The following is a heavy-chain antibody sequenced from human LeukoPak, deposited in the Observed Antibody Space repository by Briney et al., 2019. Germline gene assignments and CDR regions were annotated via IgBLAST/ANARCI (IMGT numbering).Heavy chain of an antibody. Sequence: PSETLSLTCTVSGGSISSGGYYWGWIRQHPGKGLEWIGYIYYSGSTYYNPSLKSRVTISVDASKNQFSLKLSSVTAADTAVYYCARVQSSLVAFDIWGQGTMVTVSS. CDR2: IYYSGST. CDR3: ARVQSSLVAFDI. CDR1: GGSISSGGYY. V-gene: IGHV4-31*03. J-gene: IGHJ3*02. D-gene: IGHD3-16*02.